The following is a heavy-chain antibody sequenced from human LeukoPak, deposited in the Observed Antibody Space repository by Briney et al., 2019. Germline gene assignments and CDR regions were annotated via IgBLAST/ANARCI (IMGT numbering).Heavy chain of an antibody. D-gene: IGHD3-10*01. J-gene: IGHJ5*02. V-gene: IGHV3-23*01. CDR3: ARDSRYYYGSGSSWFDP. Sequence: PGGSLRLSCAASGFTFSSYAMSWVRQAAGKGLEWVSAIGGSGDRSYYADSVKGRFTISRDNSKNTLYLQMNSLRAEDTAVYYCARDSRYYYGSGSSWFDPWGQGTLVTVSS. CDR1: GFTFSSYA. CDR2: IGGSGDRS.